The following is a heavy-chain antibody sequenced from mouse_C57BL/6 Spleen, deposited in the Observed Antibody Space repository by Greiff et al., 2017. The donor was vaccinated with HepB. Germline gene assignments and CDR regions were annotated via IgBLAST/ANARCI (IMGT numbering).Heavy chain of an antibody. D-gene: IGHD2-10*02. V-gene: IGHV14-4*01. J-gene: IGHJ3*01. Sequence: EVQLQQSGAELVRPGASVKLSCTASGFNIKDDYMHWVKQRPEQGLEWIGWIDPENGDTEYASKFQGTATITADTSSNTAYLQLSSLTSEDTAVYYWMPYESWFAYGGQRTLVTVSA. CDR1: GFNIKDDY. CDR3: MPYESWFAY. CDR2: IDPENGDT.